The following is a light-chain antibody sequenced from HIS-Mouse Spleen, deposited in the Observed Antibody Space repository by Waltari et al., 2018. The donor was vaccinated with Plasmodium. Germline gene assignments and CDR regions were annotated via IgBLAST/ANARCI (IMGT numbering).Light chain of an antibody. Sequence: EIVFTQSPGTLSLSPGERATLPCRASQSVSSSYLAWYQQKPGQAPRLLIYGASSRATGIPDRFSGSGSGTDFTLTISRLEPEDFAVYYCQQYGSSPALTFGGGTKVEIK. CDR2: GAS. J-gene: IGKJ4*01. V-gene: IGKV3-20*01. CDR1: QSVSSSY. CDR3: QQYGSSPALT.